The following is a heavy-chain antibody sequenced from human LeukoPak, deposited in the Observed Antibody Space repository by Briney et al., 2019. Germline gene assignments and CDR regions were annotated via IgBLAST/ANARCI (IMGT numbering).Heavy chain of an antibody. Sequence: GASVKVSCKASGYTFTSYDVNWVRQATGQGLEWMGWMNPNSGNTGYAQKFQGRVTMTRNTSISTAYMELSSLRSEDTAVYYCARTQWEPHYYYYYMDVWGKGTTVTVSS. CDR1: GYTFTSYD. CDR2: MNPNSGNT. D-gene: IGHD1-26*01. CDR3: ARTQWEPHYYYYYMDV. V-gene: IGHV1-8*01. J-gene: IGHJ6*03.